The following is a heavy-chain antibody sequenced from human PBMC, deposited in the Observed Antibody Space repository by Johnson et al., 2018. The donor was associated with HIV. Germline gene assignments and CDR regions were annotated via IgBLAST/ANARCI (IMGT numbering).Heavy chain of an antibody. CDR1: GFTFSSYD. J-gene: IGHJ3*02. Sequence: VQLVESGGGLVQPGGSLRLSCAASGFTFSSYDMHWVRQATGKGLEWVSAIGTAGDTYYPGSVKGRFTISRENAKNSLYLQMNSRRAGDTAVYYWARGGRGHDAFDIWGQGTMVTVSS. CDR2: IGTAGDT. V-gene: IGHV3-13*01. CDR3: ARGGRGHDAFDI.